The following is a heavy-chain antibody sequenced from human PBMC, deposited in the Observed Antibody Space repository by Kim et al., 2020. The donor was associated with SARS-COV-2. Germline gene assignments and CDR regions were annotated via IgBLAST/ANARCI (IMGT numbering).Heavy chain of an antibody. CDR2: INHSGST. Sequence: SETLSLTCAVYGGSFSGYYWSWIRQPPGKGLEWIGKINHSGSTNYNPSLKSRVTISVDTSKNQFSLKLSSVTAADTAVYYCAGTYYYGSGSYWGQGTLVTVSS. CDR3: AGTYYYGSGSY. V-gene: IGHV4-34*01. D-gene: IGHD3-10*01. CDR1: GGSFSGYY. J-gene: IGHJ4*02.